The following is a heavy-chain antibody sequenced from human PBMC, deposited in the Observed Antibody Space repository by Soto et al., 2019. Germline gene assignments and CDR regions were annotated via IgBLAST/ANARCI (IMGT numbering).Heavy chain of an antibody. J-gene: IGHJ5*02. CDR2: ISAYNGNT. CDR1: GYTFTSYG. V-gene: IGHV1-18*01. CDR3: ARDPLVEVAAIRFDP. Sequence: ASVKVSCKASGYTFTSYGISWVRQAPGQGLEWMGWISAYNGNTNYAQKLQGRVTMTTDTSTSTAYMELRSLRSDDTAVYYCARDPLVEVAAIRFDPWGQGTLVTVSS. D-gene: IGHD2-15*01.